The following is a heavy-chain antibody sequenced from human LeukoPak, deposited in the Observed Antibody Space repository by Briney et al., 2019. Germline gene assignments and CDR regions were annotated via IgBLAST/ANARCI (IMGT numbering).Heavy chain of an antibody. CDR1: GFTFSSYG. V-gene: IGHV3-30*18. D-gene: IGHD6-19*01. J-gene: IGHJ4*02. Sequence: GGSLRLSCAASGFTFSSYGMHWVRQAPGKGLEWVAVISYDGSNKYYADSVKGRFTISRDNSKNTLYLQMNSLRAEDTAVYYCAKDGDLGWLGPIDYWGQGTLVTVSS. CDR2: ISYDGSNK. CDR3: AKDGDLGWLGPIDY.